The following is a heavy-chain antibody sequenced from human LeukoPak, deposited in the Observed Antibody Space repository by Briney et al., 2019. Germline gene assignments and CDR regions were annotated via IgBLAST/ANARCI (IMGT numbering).Heavy chain of an antibody. CDR3: ARGPPGDATTVAISLYYYYGMDV. Sequence: ASVKVSCKASGYAFTSYYMHWVRQAPGQGLEWMGIINPSGGSTSYVQKFQGRVTMTRDTSTSTVYMELSSLRSEDTAVYYCARGPPGDATTVAISLYYYYGMDVWGQGTTVTVSS. D-gene: IGHD4-11*01. J-gene: IGHJ6*02. CDR2: INPSGGST. CDR1: GYAFTSYY. V-gene: IGHV1-46*01.